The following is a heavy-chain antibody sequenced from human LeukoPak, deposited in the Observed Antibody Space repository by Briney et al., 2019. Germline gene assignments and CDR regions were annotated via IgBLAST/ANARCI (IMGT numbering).Heavy chain of an antibody. Sequence: SETLSLTCTVSNDSISSGDYYWNWIRQPAGKGLEWIGRIYTSGSTNYNPSLKSRVTMSVDTSKNQFSLKLSSVTAADTAVYYCASSQWESPFNWFDPWGQGTLVTVSS. CDR3: ASSQWESPFNWFDP. D-gene: IGHD1-26*01. J-gene: IGHJ5*02. CDR1: NDSISSGDYY. CDR2: IYTSGST. V-gene: IGHV4-61*02.